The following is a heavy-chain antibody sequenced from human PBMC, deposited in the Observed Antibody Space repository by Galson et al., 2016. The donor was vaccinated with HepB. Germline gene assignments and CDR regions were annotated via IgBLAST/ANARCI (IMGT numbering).Heavy chain of an antibody. CDR1: GFTVNNNY. CDR2: IYSGGDR. CDR3: AREGWGYCSRTTCYDYYYGLDV. D-gene: IGHD2-2*01. J-gene: IGHJ6*02. V-gene: IGHV3-53*01. Sequence: SLRLSCAASGFTVNNNYMSWVRQAPGKGLEWVSIIYSGGDRNYADSVKGRFTISRDNSKNTLYLQMNSLRVEDTAVYYCAREGWGYCSRTTCYDYYYGLDVWGQGTTVTVSS.